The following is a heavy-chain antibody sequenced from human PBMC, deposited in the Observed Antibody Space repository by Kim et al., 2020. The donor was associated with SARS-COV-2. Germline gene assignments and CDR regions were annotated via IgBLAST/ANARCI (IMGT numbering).Heavy chain of an antibody. CDR2: MYYGGST. D-gene: IGHD6-19*01. Sequence: SETLSLTCTVSGGSISSSNYYWGWIRQPPGKGLEWIGSMYYGGSTYYNPSLKSRVTISVDTSKNQFSLKLNSVTAADTAVYYCARRGAVAGTDYWGQGTLVTVSS. CDR1: GGSISSSNYY. V-gene: IGHV4-39*01. J-gene: IGHJ4*02. CDR3: ARRGAVAGTDY.